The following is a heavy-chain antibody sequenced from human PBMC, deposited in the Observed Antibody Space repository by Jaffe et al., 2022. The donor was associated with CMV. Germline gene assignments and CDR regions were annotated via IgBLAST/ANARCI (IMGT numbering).Heavy chain of an antibody. D-gene: IGHD6-13*01. Sequence: QVQLQESGPGLVKPSETLSLTCTVSGGSISSYYWSWIRQPPGKGLEWIGYIYYSGSTNYNPSLKSRVTISVDTSKNQFSLKLSSVTAADTAVYYCARRREYSSSWWFDYWGQGTLVTVSS. V-gene: IGHV4-59*08. CDR2: IYYSGST. J-gene: IGHJ4*02. CDR1: GGSISSYY. CDR3: ARRREYSSSWWFDY.